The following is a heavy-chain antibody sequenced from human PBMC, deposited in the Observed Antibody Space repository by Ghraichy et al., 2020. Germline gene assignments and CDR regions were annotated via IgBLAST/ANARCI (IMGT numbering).Heavy chain of an antibody. V-gene: IGHV3-23*01. CDR1: GFTFNNYA. CDR2: ISGSGGTT. J-gene: IGHJ4*02. Sequence: GSLRLSCAGSGFTFNNYAMSWVRQAPGKGLQWVSFISGSGGTTYYADSVKGRFTISRDNSKNTLYLQMSSLRAEDTAVYYCAKPTTVTALFDYWGQGTLVTVSS. CDR3: AKPTTVTALFDY. D-gene: IGHD4-17*01.